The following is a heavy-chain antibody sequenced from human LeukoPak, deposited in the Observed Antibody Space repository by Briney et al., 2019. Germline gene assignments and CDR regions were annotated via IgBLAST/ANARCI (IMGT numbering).Heavy chain of an antibody. CDR1: GYTFTSYG. D-gene: IGHD3-9*01. CDR2: ISAYYGNT. V-gene: IGHV1-18*01. Sequence: ASVKVSFKASGYTFTSYGISWVRQAPGQGLEWMGWISAYYGNTNYAQKLQGRVAMTTDTSTSTAYMELRSLRSDDTAVYYCARDRPSGVLRYFDWLFAYNWFDPWGQGTLVTVSS. CDR3: ARDRPSGVLRYFDWLFAYNWFDP. J-gene: IGHJ5*02.